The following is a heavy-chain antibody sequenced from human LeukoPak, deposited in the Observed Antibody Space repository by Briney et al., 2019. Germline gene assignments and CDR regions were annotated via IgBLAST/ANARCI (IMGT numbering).Heavy chain of an antibody. CDR3: ARPYDFWSGYYNY. J-gene: IGHJ4*02. Sequence: ASVKVSCKASGYTFTGYYMHWVRQAPGQGREWMGWINPNSGGTNYAQKFQGKVTMTRDTSISTAYMELSRLRSDDTAVYYCARPYDFWSGYYNYWGQGTLVTVSS. CDR1: GYTFTGYY. CDR2: INPNSGGT. D-gene: IGHD3-3*01. V-gene: IGHV1-2*02.